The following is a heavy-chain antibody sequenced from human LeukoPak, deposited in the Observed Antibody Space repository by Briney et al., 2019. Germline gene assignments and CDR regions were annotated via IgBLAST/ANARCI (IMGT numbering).Heavy chain of an antibody. D-gene: IGHD3-16*01. V-gene: IGHV3-48*03. Sequence: GGSLRLSCAASGFIFSNYEINWVRQAPGEGLEWGSYISTSGNDKYYADSVKGRFTISRDNAKNSLYLQLNSLRADDTAVYYCARGALWVLDYWGQGTLVTVSS. CDR3: ARGALWVLDY. CDR2: ISTSGNDK. J-gene: IGHJ4*02. CDR1: GFIFSNYE.